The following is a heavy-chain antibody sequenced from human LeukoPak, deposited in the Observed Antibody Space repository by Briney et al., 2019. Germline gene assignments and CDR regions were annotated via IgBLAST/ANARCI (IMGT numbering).Heavy chain of an antibody. CDR1: GGSISSGDYY. D-gene: IGHD6-19*01. CDR2: IYYSGST. Sequence: TLSLTCTVSGGSISSGDYYWSWLRQPPGKGLGWIGYIYYSGSTYYNPSLKSRVTISVDTSKNQFSLKLSSVTAADTAVYYCARLINPEPGIAVAGTRWFDPWGQGTLVTVSS. V-gene: IGHV4-30-4*08. CDR3: ARLINPEPGIAVAGTRWFDP. J-gene: IGHJ5*02.